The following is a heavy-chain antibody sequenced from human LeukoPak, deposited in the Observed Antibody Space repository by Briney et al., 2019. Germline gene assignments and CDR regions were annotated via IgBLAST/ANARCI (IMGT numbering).Heavy chain of an antibody. CDR1: GFTFRSYG. D-gene: IGHD6-19*01. Sequence: PGRSLTLSCAASGFTFRSYGIHWVRQTPGKGLEWVTMIWHGGSNKYYADSVKGRFTISRDNSENTVYLQMNSLRAEDTAVYYCARSKQWLSSVRVFDYWGQGTLVTVSS. J-gene: IGHJ4*02. CDR2: IWHGGSNK. V-gene: IGHV3-33*01. CDR3: ARSKQWLSSVRVFDY.